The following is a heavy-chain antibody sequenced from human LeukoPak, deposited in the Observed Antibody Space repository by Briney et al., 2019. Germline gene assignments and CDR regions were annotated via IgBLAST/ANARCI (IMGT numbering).Heavy chain of an antibody. D-gene: IGHD6-19*01. J-gene: IGHJ4*02. Sequence: SETLSLTCAVYGGSFSGYYWSWIRQPPGKGLEWIGEINHSGSTNYNPSLKSRVTISVDTSKNQFSLKLSSVTAADTAVYYCARGNSSGPWFVYWGQGTLVTVSS. V-gene: IGHV4-34*01. CDR3: ARGNSSGPWFVY. CDR2: INHSGST. CDR1: GGSFSGYY.